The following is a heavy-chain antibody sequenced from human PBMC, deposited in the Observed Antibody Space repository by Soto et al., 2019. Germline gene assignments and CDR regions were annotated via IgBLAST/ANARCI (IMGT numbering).Heavy chain of an antibody. CDR1: AGSISSGGYS. Sequence: KPSETMSLTCAVSAGSISSGGYSWSWIRQPPGKGLECIGYIYHIGSTYYNPSLTSRVTISVDRSKHQFSLKLSSVTAADTAGYYCARDRKGDGYNYFDYWGQGTLVTVSS. CDR2: IYHIGST. J-gene: IGHJ4*02. D-gene: IGHD5-12*01. V-gene: IGHV4-30-2*01. CDR3: ARDRKGDGYNYFDY.